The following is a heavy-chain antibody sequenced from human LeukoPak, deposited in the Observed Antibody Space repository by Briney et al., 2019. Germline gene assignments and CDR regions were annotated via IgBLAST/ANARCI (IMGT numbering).Heavy chain of an antibody. CDR3: AAVYNDYGDYGPDY. Sequence: VASVKVSCKASGGTFSSYAISWVRQAPGQGLEWMGRITPILGIANYAQKFQGRVTITADKSTSTAYMELSSLRSEDTAVYYCAAVYNDYGDYGPDYWGQGTLVTVSS. V-gene: IGHV1-69*04. J-gene: IGHJ4*02. CDR2: ITPILGIA. CDR1: GGTFSSYA. D-gene: IGHD4-17*01.